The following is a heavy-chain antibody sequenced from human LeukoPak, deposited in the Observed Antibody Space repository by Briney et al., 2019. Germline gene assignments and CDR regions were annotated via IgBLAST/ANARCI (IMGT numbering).Heavy chain of an antibody. CDR2: ISDNGVRT. D-gene: IGHD6-13*01. V-gene: IGHV3-23*01. CDR3: AKGGSSSWNL. Sequence: PGGSLRLSCAASGFTFSSYALSWFRQAPGKGPEWVSAISDNGVRTYYADSVRGRFTISRDNSKNTLYLQMNSLRAEDTAVYYCAKGGSSSWNLWGQGTLVTVSS. J-gene: IGHJ4*02. CDR1: GFTFSSYA.